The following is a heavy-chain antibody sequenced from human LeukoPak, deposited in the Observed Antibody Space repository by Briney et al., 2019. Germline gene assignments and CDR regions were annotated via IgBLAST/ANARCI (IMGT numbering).Heavy chain of an antibody. D-gene: IGHD6-13*01. Sequence: GGSLRLSCAASGVTFSGYYMSWIRQAPGKGLEWVSYISSSSSYTNYADSVKGRFTISRDNAKNSLYLQMNSLRAEDTAVSYCARVAVGTVFFDYWGQGTLVTVSS. J-gene: IGHJ4*02. CDR1: GVTFSGYY. CDR3: ARVAVGTVFFDY. CDR2: ISSSSSYT. V-gene: IGHV3-11*05.